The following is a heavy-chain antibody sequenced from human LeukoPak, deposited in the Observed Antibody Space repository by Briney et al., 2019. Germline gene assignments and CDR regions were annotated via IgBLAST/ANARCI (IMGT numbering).Heavy chain of an antibody. J-gene: IGHJ4*02. Sequence: GGSLRLSCAASGSTFSSHAMSWVRQAPGKGLEWVSIISGDGGITYYADSVKGRFTISRDNSKNMLYLQMNSLRAEDTALYYCATGIVVVTGGLDYWGQGTLVTVSS. CDR2: ISGDGGIT. V-gene: IGHV3-23*01. D-gene: IGHD2-21*02. CDR1: GSTFSSHA. CDR3: ATGIVVVTGGLDY.